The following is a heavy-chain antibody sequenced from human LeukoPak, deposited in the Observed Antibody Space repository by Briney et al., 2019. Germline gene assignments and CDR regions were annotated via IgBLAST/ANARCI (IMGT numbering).Heavy chain of an antibody. CDR3: ARRGSSGYYSNWFDP. Sequence: KPSETLSLTCAVSGYSISSGYYWGWIRQPPGKGLEWIGSIYHSGGTYYNPSLKSRVTISVDTSKNQFSLKLSSVTAADTAVYYCARRGSSGYYSNWFDPWGQETLVTVSS. D-gene: IGHD3-22*01. CDR1: GYSISSGYY. CDR2: IYHSGGT. V-gene: IGHV4-38-2*01. J-gene: IGHJ5*02.